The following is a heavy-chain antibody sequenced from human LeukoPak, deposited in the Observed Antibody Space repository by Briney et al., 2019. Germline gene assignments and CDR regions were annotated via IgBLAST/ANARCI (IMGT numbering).Heavy chain of an antibody. CDR3: ATSTPGYCSSTSCSNYYYYYMDV. D-gene: IGHD2-2*01. CDR2: IIPIFGTA. V-gene: IGHV1-69*13. CDR1: GGTFSSYA. Sequence: SVKASCKASGGTFSSYAISWVRQAPGQGLEWMGGIIPIFGTANYAQKFQGRVTITADESTSTAYMELSSLRSEDTAVYYCATSTPGYCSSTSCSNYYYYYMDVWGKGTTVTVSS. J-gene: IGHJ6*03.